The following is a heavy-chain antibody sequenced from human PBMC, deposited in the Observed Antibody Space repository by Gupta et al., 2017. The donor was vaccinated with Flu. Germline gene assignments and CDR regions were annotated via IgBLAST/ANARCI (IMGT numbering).Heavy chain of an antibody. Sequence: RQATGQGLEWMGWMSPNSGNTGYAQKFQGRVTMTRNTSITTAYMELSSLRSEDTAVYHCARGRFYLYYYMDVWGKGTTVTVSS. CDR3: ARGRFYLYYYMDV. V-gene: IGHV1-8*01. D-gene: IGHD3-10*01. CDR2: MSPNSGNT. J-gene: IGHJ6*03.